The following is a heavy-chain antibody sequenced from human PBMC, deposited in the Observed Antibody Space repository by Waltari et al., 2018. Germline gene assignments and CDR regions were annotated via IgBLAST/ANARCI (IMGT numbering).Heavy chain of an antibody. V-gene: IGHV3-21*01. CDR3: ARGVYGDYEDY. CDR2: ISSSSSYI. Sequence: EVQLVESGGGLVKPGGSLRLSCAASGFTFSSHSMNWVRQAPGKGLEWVSSISSSSSYIYCADSVKGRFTISRDNAKNSLYLQMNSLRAEDTAVYYCARGVYGDYEDYWGQGTLVTVSS. CDR1: GFTFSSHS. J-gene: IGHJ4*02. D-gene: IGHD4-17*01.